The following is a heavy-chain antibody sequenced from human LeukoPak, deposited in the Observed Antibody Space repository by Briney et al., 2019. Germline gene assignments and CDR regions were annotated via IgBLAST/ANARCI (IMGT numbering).Heavy chain of an antibody. CDR2: IRGDGSER. CDR1: GFTFSSYW. J-gene: IGHJ4*02. CDR3: VREGPPQGRPLSGWYPFDF. D-gene: IGHD6-19*01. Sequence: GGSLRLSCAASGFTFSSYWMTWVRQAPGKGLEWVANIRGDGSERFYVGYLKGRFTISRDNAKNSLYLQMNSLRVDDTAVYYCVREGPPQGRPLSGWYPFDFWRQGILVTVSS. V-gene: IGHV3-7*01.